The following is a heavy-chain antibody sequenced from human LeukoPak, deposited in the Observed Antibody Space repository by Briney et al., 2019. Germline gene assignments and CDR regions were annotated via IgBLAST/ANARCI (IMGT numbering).Heavy chain of an antibody. CDR3: AKVMKGSERLTMVRGVIIKTAGLYYMDV. Sequence: PGGSLRLSCAASGFTLSSYAMSWVRQAPGKGLEWVSSISASGGSTNYADSVKGRFPISRDNSKNTVYPQMNSLRAEDTAVYYCAKVMKGSERLTMVRGVIIKTAGLYYMDVWGKGTTVTVSS. J-gene: IGHJ6*03. V-gene: IGHV3-23*01. CDR2: ISASGGST. D-gene: IGHD3-10*01. CDR1: GFTLSSYA.